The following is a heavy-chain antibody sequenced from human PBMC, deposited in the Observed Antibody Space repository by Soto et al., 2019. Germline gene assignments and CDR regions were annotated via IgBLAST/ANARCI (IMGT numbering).Heavy chain of an antibody. CDR1: GGTFSSYS. V-gene: IGHV1-69*08. CDR2: IIPILGIT. CDR3: ARDWGAYSGYDLSH. D-gene: IGHD5-12*01. J-gene: IGHJ4*02. Sequence: QVQLVQSGAEVKKPGSSVKVSCKASGGTFSSYSISWVQQAPGQGLEWMGRIIPILGITNYAQKFQGRVTITADKSTSTAHMDLRSLRSEDTAVYYCARDWGAYSGYDLSHWGQGTLVTVSS.